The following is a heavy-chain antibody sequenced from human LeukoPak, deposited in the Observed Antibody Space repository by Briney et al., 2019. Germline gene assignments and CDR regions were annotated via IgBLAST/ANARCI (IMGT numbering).Heavy chain of an antibody. CDR2: INHSGST. V-gene: IGHV4-34*01. CDR1: GGSFSGYY. J-gene: IGHJ4*02. CDR3: ARATGYSYGPGDY. Sequence: PSETLSLTCAVYGGSFSGYYWSWIRQPPGKGLEWIGEINHSGSTNYNPSLKSRVTMSIDTSKNQFSLKLSSVTAADTAVYYCARATGYSYGPGDYWGQGTLVTVSS. D-gene: IGHD5-18*01.